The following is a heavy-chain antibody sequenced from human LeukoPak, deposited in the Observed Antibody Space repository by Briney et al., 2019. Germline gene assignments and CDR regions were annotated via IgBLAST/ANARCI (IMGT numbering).Heavy chain of an antibody. CDR1: GYTFTAYY. J-gene: IGHJ4*02. CDR3: ARSSGTYPDFDS. D-gene: IGHD1-1*01. Sequence: ASVKVTCKASGYTFTAYYMHWVRQAPGQGLEWMGWINPDSGGTNYAQKFQGRVTMTRDTSINTAYMELSRLSSDDTAVYYCARSSGTYPDFDSWGQGTLVTVSS. CDR2: INPDSGGT. V-gene: IGHV1-2*02.